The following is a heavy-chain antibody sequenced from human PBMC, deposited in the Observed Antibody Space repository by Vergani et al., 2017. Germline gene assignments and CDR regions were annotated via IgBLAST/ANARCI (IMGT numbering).Heavy chain of an antibody. Sequence: QVQLVESGGGVVQPGRSLRLSCAASGFTFSSYGMHWVRQAPGKGLEWVAVISYDGSNKYYADSVKGRFTISRDNSKNTLYLQMNSLRAEDTAVYYCAKVYSSPEYLSFDYWGQGTLVTVSS. D-gene: IGHD6-13*01. CDR3: AKVYSSPEYLSFDY. V-gene: IGHV3-30*18. CDR2: ISYDGSNK. J-gene: IGHJ4*02. CDR1: GFTFSSYG.